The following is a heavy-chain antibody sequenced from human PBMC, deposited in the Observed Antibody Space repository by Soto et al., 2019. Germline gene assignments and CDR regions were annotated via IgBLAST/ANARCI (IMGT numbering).Heavy chain of an antibody. V-gene: IGHV3-23*01. CDR3: ATKTPGRRPFDY. J-gene: IGHJ4*02. CDR2: ISSSGGDT. D-gene: IGHD2-8*02. CDR1: GFTFSSYA. Sequence: WGSLRLSCAASGFTFSSYAMSWVRQAPGKGLEWVSGISSSGGDTPYADSVKGRFTISRDNSKNTLYLQMSNLRVEDTAVYFCATKTPGRRPFDYWGQGTLVTVSS.